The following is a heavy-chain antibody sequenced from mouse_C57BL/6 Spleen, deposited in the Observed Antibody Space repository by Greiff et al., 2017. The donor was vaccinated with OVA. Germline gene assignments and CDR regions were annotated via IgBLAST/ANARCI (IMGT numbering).Heavy chain of an antibody. CDR2: IHPSDSDT. V-gene: IGHV1-74*01. CDR3: AMETWFAY. Sequence: QVQLQQPGAELVKPGASVKVSCKASGYTFTSYWMHWVKQRPGQGLEWIGRIHPSDSDTNYNQQFKGKATLTVDKSSSTAYMQLSSLTSDDAAVYYCAMETWFAYWGQGTLVTVSA. J-gene: IGHJ3*01. CDR1: GYTFTSYW.